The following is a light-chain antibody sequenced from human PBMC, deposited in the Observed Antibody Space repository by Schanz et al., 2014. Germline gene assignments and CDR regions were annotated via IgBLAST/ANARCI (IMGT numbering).Light chain of an antibody. J-gene: IGKJ4*01. CDR2: GAS. V-gene: IGKV3D-20*02. Sequence: EIVLTQSPGTLSLSPGESATLSCRASQTVSNNYLAWYQQKPGQAPRLLIYGASSRATGIPDRFSGSGSGTDFTLTISSLEPEDFAVYYCQQRSNWPLTFGGGTKVEIK. CDR3: QQRSNWPLT. CDR1: QTVSNNY.